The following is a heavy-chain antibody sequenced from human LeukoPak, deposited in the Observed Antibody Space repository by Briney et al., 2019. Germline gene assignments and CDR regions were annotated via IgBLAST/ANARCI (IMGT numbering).Heavy chain of an antibody. CDR2: ISYSGST. Sequence: SETLSLTCTVSGGSTSSYYWNWIRQPPGKGLEWIGYISYSGSTNYNPSLKSRVTISLDTSKNQFSLKVRSVTAADTAVYYCARGFDSISTYFDYWGQGTLVTVSS. J-gene: IGHJ4*02. V-gene: IGHV4-59*01. D-gene: IGHD5-12*01. CDR3: ARGFDSISTYFDY. CDR1: GGSTSSYY.